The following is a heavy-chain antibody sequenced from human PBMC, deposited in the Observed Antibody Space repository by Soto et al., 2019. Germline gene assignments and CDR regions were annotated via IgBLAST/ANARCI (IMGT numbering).Heavy chain of an antibody. CDR1: GGTFNTFA. V-gene: IGHV1-69*01. D-gene: IGHD1-26*01. CDR3: GLASKWELLGYFYGMDV. J-gene: IGHJ6*02. CDR2: VIPLFNTP. Sequence: QVQLVQSGAEVKKPGSSAKVSCKASGGTFNTFAFTWVRQAPGQGFEWMGGVIPLFNTPDYAQKFQGRVTITADESTSTVYLELSGRSSDDTAVYFCGLASKWELLGYFYGMDVWGQGTTVIVSS.